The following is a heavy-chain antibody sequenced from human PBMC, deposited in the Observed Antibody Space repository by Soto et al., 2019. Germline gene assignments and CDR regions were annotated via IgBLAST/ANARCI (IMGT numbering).Heavy chain of an antibody. V-gene: IGHV3-30*18. CDR1: GFTFSSYG. CDR2: ISYDGSNK. D-gene: IGHD2-15*01. CDR3: AKTGRYCSGGSCYSVVHYYYYMDV. J-gene: IGHJ6*03. Sequence: GGSLRLSCAASGFTFSSYGMHWVRQAPGKGLEWVAVISYDGSNKYYADSVKGRFTISRDNSKNTLYLQMNSLRAEDTAVYYCAKTGRYCSGGSCYSVVHYYYYMDVWGKGTTVTVSS.